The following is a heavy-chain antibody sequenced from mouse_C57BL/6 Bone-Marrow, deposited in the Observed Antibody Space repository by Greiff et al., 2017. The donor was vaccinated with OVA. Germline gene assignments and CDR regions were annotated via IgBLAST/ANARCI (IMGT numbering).Heavy chain of an antibody. D-gene: IGHD3-1*01. V-gene: IGHV5-6*01. CDR2: ISSGGSYT. J-gene: IGHJ2*01. CDR1: GFTFSSYG. CDR3: ARHGTYYLDY. Sequence: EVKLVESGGDLVKPGGSLKLSCAASGFTFSSYGMSWVRQTPDKRLEWVATISSGGSYTYYPDSVKGRFTISRDNAKNTLYLQMSSLKSEDTAMYYCARHGTYYLDYWGQGTTLTVSS.